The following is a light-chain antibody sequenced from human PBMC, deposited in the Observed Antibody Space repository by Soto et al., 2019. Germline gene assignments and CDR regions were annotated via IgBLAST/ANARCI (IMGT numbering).Light chain of an antibody. CDR2: GAS. V-gene: IGKV3-20*01. CDR3: QQYGTSVYT. J-gene: IGKJ2*01. CDR1: QSVSNSY. Sequence: EIVLTKSPDTLPLSPGERATLSCRASQSVSNSYLAWYQQKPGQAPRLLIYGASTRATDIPDRFSGSGSGTDFTLTISRLEPEDFAVYFCQQYGTSVYTFGQGTKLEIK.